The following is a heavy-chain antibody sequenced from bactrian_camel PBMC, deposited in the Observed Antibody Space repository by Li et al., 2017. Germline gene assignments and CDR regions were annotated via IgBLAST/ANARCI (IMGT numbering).Heavy chain of an antibody. CDR3: AAQPRTYRAGNNPLLNDYNY. D-gene: IGHD1*01. Sequence: ESGGGSVESGGSLRLSCAASGHIATFSYFGWFRQAPGKGREGVATIYRDDGDTYYTDSVKGRFSISRDNAKNTVYLQMNSLKPEDTAMYYCAAQPRTYRAGNNPLLNDYNYWGQGTQVTVS. CDR1: GHIATFSY. J-gene: IGHJ4*01. V-gene: IGHV3S40*01. CDR2: IYRDDGDT.